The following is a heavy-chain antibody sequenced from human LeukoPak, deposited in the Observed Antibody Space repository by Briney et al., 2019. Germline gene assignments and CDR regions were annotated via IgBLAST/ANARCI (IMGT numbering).Heavy chain of an antibody. D-gene: IGHD5-18*01. V-gene: IGHV3-23*01. J-gene: IGHJ4*02. CDR3: GKTTVGYSSGQKPAWPVDY. CDR1: GFTFCSHA. Sequence: GGSLRLSCEAPGFTFCSHAMYWVRQAPGKGLEWVAGIFGSGGSPHYADPVKGRCPISRDNSRNTVYQQINSLRAEDTAVYYCGKTTVGYSSGQKPAWPVDYWGQGTLVTVSS. CDR2: IFGSGGSP.